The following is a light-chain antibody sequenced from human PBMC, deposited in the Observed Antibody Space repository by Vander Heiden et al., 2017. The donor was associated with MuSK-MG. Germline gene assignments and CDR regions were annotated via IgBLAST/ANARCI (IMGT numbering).Light chain of an antibody. CDR3: SSYTTSTTVV. V-gene: IGLV2-14*03. J-gene: IGLJ3*02. Sequence: QSALTQPASVSGSPGQSITLSCTGSSSDVGIYNFVSWYQQYPGTAPKLIIYDVTNRPAGVSNRFSGSKSGNTASLTISGLQAEDEADYYCSSYTTSTTVVFGGGTKVTVL. CDR1: SSDVGIYNF. CDR2: DVT.